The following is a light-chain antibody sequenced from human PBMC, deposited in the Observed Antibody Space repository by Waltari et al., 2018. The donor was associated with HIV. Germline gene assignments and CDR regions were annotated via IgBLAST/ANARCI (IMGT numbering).Light chain of an antibody. V-gene: IGKV4-1*01. CDR2: WAS. CDR3: QQYYSTLYS. Sequence: DIVMTQSPDSLSVSLGERATLNCKSSQSVLYNSNNKNYLAWYQQKPRQPPKLLIYWASTRESGVPDRFSGSGSGTDFTLTISSLQAEDVAVYYCQQYYSTLYSFGQGTKLEIK. CDR1: QSVLYNSNNKNY. J-gene: IGKJ2*03.